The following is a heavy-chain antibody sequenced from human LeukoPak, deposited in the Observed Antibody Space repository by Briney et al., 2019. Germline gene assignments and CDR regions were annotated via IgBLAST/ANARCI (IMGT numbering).Heavy chain of an antibody. CDR3: ARDFGEDGAYGMDV. Sequence: GGSLRLSCAASGFTFSSYAMSWVRQAPGQGLEWMGGIIPIFGTANYAQKFQGRVTITADESTSTAYMELSSLRSEDTAVYYCARDFGEDGAYGMDVWGQGTTVTVSS. CDR1: GFTFSSYA. D-gene: IGHD3-16*01. V-gene: IGHV1-69*01. J-gene: IGHJ6*02. CDR2: IIPIFGTA.